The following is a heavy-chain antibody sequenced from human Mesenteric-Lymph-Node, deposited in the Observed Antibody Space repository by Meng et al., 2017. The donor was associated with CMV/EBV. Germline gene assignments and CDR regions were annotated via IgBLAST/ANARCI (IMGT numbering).Heavy chain of an antibody. J-gene: IGHJ3*02. V-gene: IGHV3-30*04. D-gene: IGHD2-2*01. Sequence: GGSLRLSCAASGFTFSNSAMHWVRQAPGKGLEWVTVILYDGSDKYYADSVKGRFTISRENSKNTLYLQMNNLRADDTAVYYCARDSAPPRYCSGSSCYWGAFDIWGQGTMVTVSS. CDR3: ARDSAPPRYCSGSSCYWGAFDI. CDR2: ILYDGSDK. CDR1: GFTFSNSA.